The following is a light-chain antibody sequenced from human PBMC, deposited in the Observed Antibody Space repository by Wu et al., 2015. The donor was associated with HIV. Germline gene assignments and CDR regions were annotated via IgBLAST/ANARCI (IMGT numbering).Light chain of an antibody. Sequence: EIVLTQSPGTLSLSPGERATLSCRASQSVYNSYLAWYQQKPGQAPRLLIFGASNRATGIPDRFRGSGSGTDFTLTISRLEPEDSAVYYCQRFGRSPLFTFGPGTKVEMK. J-gene: IGKJ3*01. V-gene: IGKV3-20*01. CDR1: QSVYNSY. CDR3: QRFGRSPLFT. CDR2: GAS.